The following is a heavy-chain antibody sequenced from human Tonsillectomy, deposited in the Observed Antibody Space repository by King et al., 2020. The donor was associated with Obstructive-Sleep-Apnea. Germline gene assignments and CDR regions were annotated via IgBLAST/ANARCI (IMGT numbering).Heavy chain of an antibody. CDR1: GFTFDDYA. Sequence: VQLVESGGGLVQPGRSLRLSCAASGFTFDDYAMHWVRQAPGKGLEWVSGINWNTGTIGYAYSVKGRFTVSRDNAKNSLFLQMNSLRPEDTALYYCARDMSSGWYGPLDHGGQGTLVTVSS. CDR2: INWNTGTI. CDR3: ARDMSSGWYGPLDH. V-gene: IGHV3-9*01. J-gene: IGHJ4*02. D-gene: IGHD6-19*01.